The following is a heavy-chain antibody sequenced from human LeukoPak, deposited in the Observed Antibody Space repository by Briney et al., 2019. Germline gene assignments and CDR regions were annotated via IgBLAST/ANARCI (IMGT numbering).Heavy chain of an antibody. D-gene: IGHD5-18*01. CDR1: GFTFSSYA. CDR2: ISGSGGST. Sequence: GGSLRLSCAASGFTFSSYAMSWVRQAPGKGLEWVSAISGSGGSTYYADSVKGRFTISRDNSKNTLYLQMNSLKTEDTAVYYCTRGPIQLWLYHGMDVWGQGTTVTVSS. V-gene: IGHV3-23*01. CDR3: TRGPIQLWLYHGMDV. J-gene: IGHJ6*02.